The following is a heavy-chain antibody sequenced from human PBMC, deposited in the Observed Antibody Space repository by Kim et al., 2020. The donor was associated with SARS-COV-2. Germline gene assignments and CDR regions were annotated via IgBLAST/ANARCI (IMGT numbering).Heavy chain of an antibody. CDR2: IYHSGST. D-gene: IGHD6-13*01. V-gene: IGHV4-4*02. J-gene: IGHJ5*02. Sequence: SETLSLTCAVSGGSISSSNWWSWVRQPPGKGLEWIGEIYHSGSTNYNPSLKSRVTISVDKSKNQFSLKLSSVTAADTAVYYCARDASGKQLVKYNWFDPWGQGTLVTVSS. CDR3: ARDASGKQLVKYNWFDP. CDR1: GGSISSSNW.